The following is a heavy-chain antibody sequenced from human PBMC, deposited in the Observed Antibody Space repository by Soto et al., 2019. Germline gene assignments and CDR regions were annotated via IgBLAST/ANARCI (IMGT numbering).Heavy chain of an antibody. CDR3: AKPKPGDPGFHP. CDR2: FSTTRDT. CDR1: VGSISDYF. V-gene: IGHV4-4*07. Sequence: SETLSLTCTGSVGSISDYFLSWIRQPAGKGLEWIGLFSTTRDTIYNASLKIRVTLSLYTSKKHLSLTLSCVTAADTAVYYCAKPKPGDPGFHPGGQGTLVTVS. J-gene: IGHJ5*02. D-gene: IGHD3-16*01.